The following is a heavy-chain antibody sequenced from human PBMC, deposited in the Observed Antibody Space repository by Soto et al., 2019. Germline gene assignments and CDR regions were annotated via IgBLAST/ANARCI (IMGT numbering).Heavy chain of an antibody. D-gene: IGHD3-3*01. Sequence: ASVKVSCKASGYTFTGYYMHWVRQAPGQGLEWMGWINPNSGGTNYARKFQGRVTMTRDTSISTAYMELSRLRSDDTAVYYCARVIGTLYDFWSGYYTGPYYGMDVWGQGTTVTVSS. CDR1: GYTFTGYY. CDR3: ARVIGTLYDFWSGYYTGPYYGMDV. J-gene: IGHJ6*02. CDR2: INPNSGGT. V-gene: IGHV1-2*02.